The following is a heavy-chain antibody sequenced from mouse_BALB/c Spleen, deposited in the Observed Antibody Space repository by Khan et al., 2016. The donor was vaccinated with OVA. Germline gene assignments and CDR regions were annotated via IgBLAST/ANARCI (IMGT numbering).Heavy chain of an antibody. CDR2: VDPFSGGT. V-gene: IGHV1S135*01. J-gene: IGHJ3*01. CDR1: GYSFTTYY. Sequence: VQLKQSGPELMKPGASVKISCKASGYSFTTYYLHWVMQSHGESLEWIGYVDPFSGGTTYNQKFKGKATLTVDKSSTTAYMHLSNLTSEDSAVYFCTRHGDVAWFTYWGQGTLVTVSA. CDR3: TRHGDVAWFTY. D-gene: IGHD2-13*01.